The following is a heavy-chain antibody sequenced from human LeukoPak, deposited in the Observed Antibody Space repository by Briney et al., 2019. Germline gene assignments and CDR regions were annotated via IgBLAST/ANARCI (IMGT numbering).Heavy chain of an antibody. Sequence: GGSLRLSCAASGIXFSNHGIHWVRQAPGKGLEWVAVIWYDGSNKYYADSVKGRFTISRDNSKNTLYLQMNSLRAEDTAVYFCARDRGVSYFDYWGQGTQVTVSS. CDR2: IWYDGSNK. CDR3: ARDRGVSYFDY. D-gene: IGHD3-10*01. CDR1: GIXFSNHG. V-gene: IGHV3-33*01. J-gene: IGHJ4*02.